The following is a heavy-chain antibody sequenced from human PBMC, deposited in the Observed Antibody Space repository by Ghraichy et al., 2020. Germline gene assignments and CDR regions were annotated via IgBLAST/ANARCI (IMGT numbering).Heavy chain of an antibody. CDR3: TSLITAGAAYYGMDV. D-gene: IGHD6-13*01. J-gene: IGHJ6*02. V-gene: IGHV3-73*01. CDR2: IRSKGNNYAT. Sequence: GGSLRLSCAASGFTFSRSAIHWVRQASGKGLEWVGRIRSKGNNYATTYAESVKGRFTIFRDDSQNTAYLQMNSLKIEDTAVYYCTSLITAGAAYYGMDVWGQGTTVTVSS. CDR1: GFTFSRSA.